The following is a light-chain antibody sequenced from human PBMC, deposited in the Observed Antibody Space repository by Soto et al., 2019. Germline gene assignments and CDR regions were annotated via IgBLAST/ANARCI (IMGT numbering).Light chain of an antibody. CDR1: SSDVGGYNH. J-gene: IGLJ3*02. CDR3: NSYAVGDTWV. Sequence: QSALTQPPSASGSPGQSITISCTGTSSDVGGYNHVSWYQQHPDKAPKLIIYEVSKQPSGVPDRFSGSKSGNTASLTVSGLQAEDEADYYCNSYAVGDTWVFGGGTKLTVL. CDR2: EVS. V-gene: IGLV2-8*01.